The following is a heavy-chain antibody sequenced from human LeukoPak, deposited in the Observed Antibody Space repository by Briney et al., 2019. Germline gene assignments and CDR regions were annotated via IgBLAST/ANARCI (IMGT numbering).Heavy chain of an antibody. CDR3: ATASTVTTERGSVVRAFDI. D-gene: IGHD4-17*01. V-gene: IGHV1-8*01. Sequence: ASVKVSCKASGYTFTSYDINRVRQATGQGLEWMGWMNPNSANTGYAQKFQGRVTMTRSTSISTAYVELSSLRSEDTAVYYCATASTVTTERGSVVRAFDIWGQGTMVTVSS. CDR2: MNPNSANT. CDR1: GYTFTSYD. J-gene: IGHJ3*02.